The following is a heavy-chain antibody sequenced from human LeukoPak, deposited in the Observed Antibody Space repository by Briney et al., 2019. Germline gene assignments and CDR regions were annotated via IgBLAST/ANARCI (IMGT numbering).Heavy chain of an antibody. Sequence: SVKVSCKASGGTFSSYAISWVRQAPGQGLEWTGRIIPIFGTANYAQKFQGRVTITTDESTSTAYMELSSLRSEDTAVYYCARAIGIAVAGAYYYYYMDVWGKGTTVTVSS. CDR3: ARAIGIAVAGAYYYYYMDV. V-gene: IGHV1-69*05. J-gene: IGHJ6*03. D-gene: IGHD6-19*01. CDR2: IIPIFGTA. CDR1: GGTFSSYA.